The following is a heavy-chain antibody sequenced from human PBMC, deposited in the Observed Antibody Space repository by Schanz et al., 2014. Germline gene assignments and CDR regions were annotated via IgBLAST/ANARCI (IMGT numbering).Heavy chain of an antibody. V-gene: IGHV1-46*01. CDR2: INPSGGST. J-gene: IGHJ4*02. CDR3: VRDSFFAFDY. D-gene: IGHD3-3*01. Sequence: QVQLVQSGAEVKKPGASVKVSCKASGYTFTSYYMHWVRQAPGQGLEWMGIINPSGGSTSYAQKFQGRVTMTRDTSTSTVYMELSSLRAEDTAVYYCVRDSFFAFDYWGQGTLVTVSS. CDR1: GYTFTSYY.